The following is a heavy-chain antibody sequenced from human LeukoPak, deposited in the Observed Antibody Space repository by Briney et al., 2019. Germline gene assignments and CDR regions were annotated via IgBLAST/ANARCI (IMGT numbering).Heavy chain of an antibody. CDR1: GFTFRSYG. CDR3: AKDYGGVSNF. V-gene: IGHV3-30*18. Sequence: GGSQRLSCAGSGFTFRSYGMHWVRQSPGKGLEWLALISPDGRSEYYAGSVKGRFTISRDNSKSTVYLQMNSLRPEDTALYYCAKDYGGVSNFWGQGTLVTVSS. J-gene: IGHJ4*02. CDR2: ISPDGRSE. D-gene: IGHD3-16*01.